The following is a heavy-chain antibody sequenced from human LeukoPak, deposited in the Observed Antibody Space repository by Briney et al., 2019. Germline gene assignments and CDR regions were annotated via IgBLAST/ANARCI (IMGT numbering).Heavy chain of an antibody. CDR3: ASHNYDFWGGTYFTFDY. J-gene: IGHJ4*02. CDR2: INHSGST. D-gene: IGHD3-3*01. V-gene: IGHV4-34*01. CDR1: GGSFSGYY. Sequence: SESLSLTCAVYGGSFSGYYWSWIRQPPGKGLEWIGEINHSGSTNYNPSLKSRVTISVDTSKNQFSLKLSSVTAADTAVYYCASHNYDFWGGTYFTFDYWGQGTLVTVSS.